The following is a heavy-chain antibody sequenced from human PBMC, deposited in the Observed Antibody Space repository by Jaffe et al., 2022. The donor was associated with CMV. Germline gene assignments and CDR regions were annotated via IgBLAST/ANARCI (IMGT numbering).Heavy chain of an antibody. J-gene: IGHJ4*02. CDR2: INPNSGGT. D-gene: IGHD3-22*01. CDR3: ARALTYYYDSRPPYYFDY. CDR1: GYTFTGYY. Sequence: QVQLVQSGAEVKKPGASVKVSCKASGYTFTGYYMHWVRQAPGQGLEWMGWINPNSGGTNYAQKFQGWVTMTRDTSISTAYMELSRLRSDDTAVYYCARALTYYYDSRPPYYFDYWGQGTLVTVSS. V-gene: IGHV1-2*04.